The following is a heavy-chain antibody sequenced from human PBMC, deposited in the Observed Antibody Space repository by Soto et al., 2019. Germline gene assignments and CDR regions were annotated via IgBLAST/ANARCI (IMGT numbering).Heavy chain of an antibody. D-gene: IGHD6-19*01. CDR2: IYYSGST. J-gene: IGHJ4*02. CDR3: ASQRIAVAGHYFDY. V-gene: IGHV4-39*01. Sequence: QLQLQESGPGLVKPSETLSLTCTVSGGSISSSSYYWGWIRQPPGKGLEWIGSIYYSGSTYYNPSLKSRVTISVDTSKNQFSLKLSSVTAADTAVYYCASQRIAVAGHYFDYWGQGTLVTVSS. CDR1: GGSISSSSYY.